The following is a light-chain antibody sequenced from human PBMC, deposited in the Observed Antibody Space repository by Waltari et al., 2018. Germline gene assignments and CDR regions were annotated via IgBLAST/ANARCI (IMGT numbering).Light chain of an antibody. CDR1: SLRTYY. V-gene: IGLV3-19*01. Sequence: SSELTQDPAVSVALGQTIRITCQGDSLRTYYASWYQQKAGLAPLLCIYGKNTRPSGIPDRFSGSFSGNTASLTITGAQAEDEADYFCNSRDRSGNHVVFGGGTKLTVL. CDR3: NSRDRSGNHVV. CDR2: GKN. J-gene: IGLJ2*01.